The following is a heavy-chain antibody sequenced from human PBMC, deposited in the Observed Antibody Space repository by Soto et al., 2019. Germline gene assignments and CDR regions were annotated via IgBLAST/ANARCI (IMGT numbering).Heavy chain of an antibody. Sequence: QVQLQESGPGLVKPSETLSLPCTVSGGSISSYYWSWIRQPPGKGLEWIGYIYNSGSTNYNPSLKSRATISIDTSKNQLSLRLSSVTAADTAVYSCARHTPYCGGDCYGFDIWGQGTMVTVSS. D-gene: IGHD2-21*02. J-gene: IGHJ3*02. CDR1: GGSISSYY. V-gene: IGHV4-59*01. CDR3: ARHTPYCGGDCYGFDI. CDR2: IYNSGST.